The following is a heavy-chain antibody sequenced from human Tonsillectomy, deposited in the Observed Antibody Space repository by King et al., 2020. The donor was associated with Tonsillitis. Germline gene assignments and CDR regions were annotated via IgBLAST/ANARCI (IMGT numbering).Heavy chain of an antibody. CDR3: AGAPLGVGVTLYYYYYMDV. D-gene: IGHD1-26*01. Sequence: VQLVESGAEVRKPGSSVKVSCKASGGTFTNYAITWVRQAPGQGLEWMGGIIPFFGTAAYGTANYAQKFQGRVTLTADESTSTAYMDLGSLRSQDTAGYYCAGAPLGVGVTLYYYYYMDVWGKGTTVTGSS. V-gene: IGHV1-69*01. J-gene: IGHJ6*03. CDR2: IIPFFGTAAYGTA. CDR1: GGTFTNYA.